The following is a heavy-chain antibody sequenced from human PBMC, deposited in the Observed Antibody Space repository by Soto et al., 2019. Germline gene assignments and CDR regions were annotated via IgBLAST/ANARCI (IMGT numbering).Heavy chain of an antibody. D-gene: IGHD1-1*01. Sequence: SETLSLTCAVSSGSISSSNWWSWVRQPPGKGLEWIGEIYHSGSTNYNPSLKSRVTISVDKSKNQFSLRLSSVTAADTAVYFCARVRKTVAGLPLGSWGQGTLVTVSS. CDR1: SGSISSSNW. CDR2: IYHSGST. CDR3: ARVRKTVAGLPLGS. J-gene: IGHJ4*02. V-gene: IGHV4-4*02.